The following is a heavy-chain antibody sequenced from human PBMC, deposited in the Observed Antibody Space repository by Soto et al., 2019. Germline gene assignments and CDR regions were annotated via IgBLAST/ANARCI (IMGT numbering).Heavy chain of an antibody. D-gene: IGHD2-21*02. CDR2: IFTGGAT. J-gene: IGHJ5*02. V-gene: IGHV3-53*04. Sequence: GGSLRLSCAAAGLTVTNNYMTWVRQAPGMGLEWVSVIFTGGATYYAESVKGRFTISRNNFENTVYLQMSSLRGDDTAVYYCVRGYGDRNWLDPWGQGTLVTVSS. CDR1: GLTVTNNY. CDR3: VRGYGDRNWLDP.